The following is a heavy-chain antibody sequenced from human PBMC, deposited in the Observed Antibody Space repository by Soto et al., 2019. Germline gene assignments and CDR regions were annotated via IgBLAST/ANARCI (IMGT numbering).Heavy chain of an antibody. V-gene: IGHV3-30*18. CDR2: ISYDGSNK. J-gene: IGHJ6*02. CDR1: GFTFSSYG. Sequence: QVQLVESGGGVVQPGRSLRLSCAASGFTFSSYGMHWVRQAPGKGLEWVAVISYDGSNKYYADSVKGRFTISRDNSKNTLYLQMNSLRAEETAVYYCAKDFALYDFWSGYYFAASGMDVWGQGTTVTVSS. CDR3: AKDFALYDFWSGYYFAASGMDV. D-gene: IGHD3-3*01.